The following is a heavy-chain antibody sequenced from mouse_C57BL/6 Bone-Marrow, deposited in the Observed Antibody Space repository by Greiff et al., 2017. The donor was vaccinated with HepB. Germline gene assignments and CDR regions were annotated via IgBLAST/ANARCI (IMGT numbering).Heavy chain of an antibody. D-gene: IGHD1-1*01. CDR3: ASPLYGDY. J-gene: IGHJ2*01. CDR1: GYTFTSHW. Sequence: QVQLQQSGPELVRPGASVKISCKAPGYTFTSHWMQWVRQRPGQGLEWIGEIFPGSGSTYYNEKFKGKATFTADTSSNTAYMQLSSLTTEDSAIYYCASPLYGDYWGQGTTLTVSS. CDR2: IFPGSGST. V-gene: IGHV1-56*01.